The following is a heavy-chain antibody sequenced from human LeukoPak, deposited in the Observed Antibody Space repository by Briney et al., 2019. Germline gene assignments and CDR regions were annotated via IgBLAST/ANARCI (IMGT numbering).Heavy chain of an antibody. V-gene: IGHV1-2*02. CDR3: ARENFEYGLDV. J-gene: IGHJ6*01. Sequence: GASVKVSCQASGYTFTAYYMHWVRQAPGQGLERMGWINPNTGGTTYAQNFQGRVTMTRDTSISTAYMELSRLIPDDTAVYYCARENFEYGLDVWGQGSTLTVSS. CDR2: INPNTGGT. CDR1: GYTFTAYY.